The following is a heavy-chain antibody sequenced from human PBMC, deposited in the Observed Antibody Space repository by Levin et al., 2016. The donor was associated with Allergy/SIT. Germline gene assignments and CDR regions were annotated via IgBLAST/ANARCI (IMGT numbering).Heavy chain of an antibody. Sequence: SETLSLTCAIYGVSFRDDYWAWIRQSPGKGLEWMGXINESGSTNYSPSLKTRVTLSLDTSKKQLSLKMRSVTAADTAVYYCARGKRGNWNYHSWWFDPWGQGTLVTVSS. J-gene: IGHJ5*02. D-gene: IGHD1-7*01. CDR1: GVSFRDDY. CDR2: INESGST. CDR3: ARGKRGNWNYHSWWFDP. V-gene: IGHV4-34*01.